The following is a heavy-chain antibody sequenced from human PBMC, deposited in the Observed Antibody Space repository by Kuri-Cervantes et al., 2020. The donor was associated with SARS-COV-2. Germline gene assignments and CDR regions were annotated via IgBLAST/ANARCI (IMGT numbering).Heavy chain of an antibody. V-gene: IGHV3-23*01. CDR3: AKGGVLVQTLHF. Sequence: GGSLRLSCAASGFTFSSYAMTWVRQAPGKGLEWVSGISESGDITDYADSVKGRFTISRDSSKNTLYLQMDSLEVEDTAAYYCAKGGVLVQTLHFWGQGTLVTVSS. CDR1: GFTFSSYA. J-gene: IGHJ4*02. CDR2: ISESGDIT.